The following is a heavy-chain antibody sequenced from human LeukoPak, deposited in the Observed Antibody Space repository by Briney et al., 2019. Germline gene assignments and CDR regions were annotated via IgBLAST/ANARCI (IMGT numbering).Heavy chain of an antibody. D-gene: IGHD3-22*01. CDR3: ARGDRWYYSGIGGPRGNFQY. Sequence: SETLSLTCTVSGGSISSGDYYWSWIRQPPGKGLEWIGYIYYSGSTYYNPSLKSRVTISVDTSKNQFSLKLSSVTAADTAVYYCARGDRWYYSGIGGPRGNFQYWGQGTLVTVSS. CDR2: IYYSGST. J-gene: IGHJ1*01. V-gene: IGHV4-30-4*01. CDR1: GGSISSGDYY.